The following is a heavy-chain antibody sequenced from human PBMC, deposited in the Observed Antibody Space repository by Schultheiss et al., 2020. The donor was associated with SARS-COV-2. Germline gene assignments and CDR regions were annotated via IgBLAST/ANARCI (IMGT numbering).Heavy chain of an antibody. D-gene: IGHD5-24*01. CDR3: AREGDGYILPASYYFDY. J-gene: IGHJ4*02. CDR1: GYTFTSYY. Sequence: ASVKVSCKASGYTFTSYYMHWVRQAPGQGLEWMGWINPNSGGTNYAQKFQGRVTMTRDTSISTAYMELSRLRSDDTAVYYCAREGDGYILPASYYFDYWGQGTLVTVSS. V-gene: IGHV1-2*02. CDR2: INPNSGGT.